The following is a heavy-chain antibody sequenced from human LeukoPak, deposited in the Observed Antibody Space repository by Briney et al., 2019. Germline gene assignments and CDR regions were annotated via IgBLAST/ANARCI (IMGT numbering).Heavy chain of an antibody. D-gene: IGHD1-14*01. V-gene: IGHV4-38-2*02. CDR3: ARETVPGNYFDY. CDR2: VCHSGSS. Sequence: SETLSLTCSVSGYSISSHYCWGWIRQPPGKGLEWIGSVCHSGSSFYNPSLKSRLAISIDTSKNEFSLKLSSVTAADTAVYYCARETVPGNYFDYWGQGTLVTVSS. CDR1: GYSISSHYC. J-gene: IGHJ4*02.